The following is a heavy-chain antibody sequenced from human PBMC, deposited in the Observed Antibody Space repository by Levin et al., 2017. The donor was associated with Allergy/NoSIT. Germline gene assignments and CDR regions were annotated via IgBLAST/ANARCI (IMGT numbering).Heavy chain of an antibody. V-gene: IGHV4-59*08. CDR3: AIQILGYCSSTSCTRSHFDY. J-gene: IGHJ4*02. Sequence: SETLSLTCTVSGGSISSDYWSWIRQPPGKGLEWIGYIYYNGNADYNPSLRSRVTISLDTSKNQFSLNLSSVTAADTAVYYCAIQILGYCSSTSCTRSHFDYWGQGTLVTVSS. CDR2: IYYNGNA. CDR1: GGSISSDY. D-gene: IGHD2-2*01.